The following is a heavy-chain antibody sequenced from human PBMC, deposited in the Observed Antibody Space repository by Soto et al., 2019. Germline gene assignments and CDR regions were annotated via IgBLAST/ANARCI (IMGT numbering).Heavy chain of an antibody. CDR3: ARLEVVPAAIVEDWFDP. CDR2: ISSSSSYI. CDR1: GFTFSSYS. Sequence: GGSLRLSCAASGFTFSSYSMNWVRQAPGKGLEWVSSISSSSSYIYYADSVKGRFTISRDNAKNSLYLQMNSLRAEDTAVYYCARLEVVPAAIVEDWFDPWGQGTLVTVSS. J-gene: IGHJ5*02. D-gene: IGHD2-2*02. V-gene: IGHV3-21*01.